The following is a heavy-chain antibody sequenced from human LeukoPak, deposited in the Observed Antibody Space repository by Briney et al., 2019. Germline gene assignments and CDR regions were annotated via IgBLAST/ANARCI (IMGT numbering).Heavy chain of an antibody. V-gene: IGHV3-73*01. CDR2: IRSKANSYAT. J-gene: IGHJ4*02. Sequence: GGSLTLSCAASGFTFSGSAMHWVRQASGKGLEWVGRIRSKANSYATAYAASVKGRFTIFRDDSKNTAYLQMNSLKIEDTAVYYCTRRGSGSSGNDYWGQGTLVTVSS. CDR3: TRRGSGSSGNDY. D-gene: IGHD1-26*01. CDR1: GFTFSGSA.